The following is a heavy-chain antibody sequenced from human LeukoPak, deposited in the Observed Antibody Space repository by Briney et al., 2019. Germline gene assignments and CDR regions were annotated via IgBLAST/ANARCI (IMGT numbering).Heavy chain of an antibody. V-gene: IGHV3-7*01. CDR3: ARPHFGSFNY. D-gene: IGHD3-10*01. CDR2: IKQDGTEK. Sequence: PGGSLRLSCAASGFTLSSFWMSWVRQAPGKGLEWVANIKQDGTEKYYVVSVKGRFTISRDNAQNSLYLQMNSLRAEDTAVYYCARPHFGSFNYWGQGTLVTVSS. J-gene: IGHJ4*02. CDR1: GFTLSSFW.